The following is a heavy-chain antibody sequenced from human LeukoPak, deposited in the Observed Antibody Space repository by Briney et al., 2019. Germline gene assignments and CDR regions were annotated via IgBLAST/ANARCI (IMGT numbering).Heavy chain of an antibody. V-gene: IGHV3-23*01. CDR2: ISGSGGST. J-gene: IGHJ4*02. Sequence: GGSLRLSCAASGFTFSSYAMSWVRQAPGKGLEWVSAISGSGGSTYYADSVEGRFTISRDNSKNTLYLQMNSLRAEDTAVYYCANGPYCGGDCYSRPPFDYWGQGTLVTVSS. CDR1: GFTFSSYA. D-gene: IGHD2-21*02. CDR3: ANGPYCGGDCYSRPPFDY.